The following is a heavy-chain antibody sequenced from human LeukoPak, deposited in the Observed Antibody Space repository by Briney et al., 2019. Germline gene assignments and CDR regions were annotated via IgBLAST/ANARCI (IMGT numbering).Heavy chain of an antibody. CDR2: ISGDGGST. D-gene: IGHD5-18*01. Sequence: GGSLRFSCAASGFTFDDYAMHWVRQAPGKGPEWVSLISGDGGSTYYADSVKGRFNISRDNSKNSLYLQMNSLRTEDTALYYCAKAPGYSYGYPDYWGQGTLVTVSS. V-gene: IGHV3-43*02. CDR1: GFTFDDYA. CDR3: AKAPGYSYGYPDY. J-gene: IGHJ4*02.